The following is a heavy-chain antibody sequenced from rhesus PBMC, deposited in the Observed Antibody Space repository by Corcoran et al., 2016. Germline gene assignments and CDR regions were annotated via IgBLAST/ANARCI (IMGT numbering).Heavy chain of an antibody. CDR3: ARSWGYHFDY. J-gene: IGHJ4*01. CDR1: GYSISSGYG. V-gene: IGHV4-127*01. D-gene: IGHD5-42*01. Sequence: QVQLQESGPGLVKPSETLSLTCAVSGYSISSGYGWSWIRQPPGKGLEWIGYIGGSSGSTNYNPSLKCRVTISKDTSKNQFSLKLSSVTAADTAVYYCARSWGYHFDYWGQGVLVTVSS. CDR2: IGGSSGST.